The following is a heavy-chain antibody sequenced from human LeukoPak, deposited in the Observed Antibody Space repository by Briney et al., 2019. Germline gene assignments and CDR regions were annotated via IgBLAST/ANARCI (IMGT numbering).Heavy chain of an antibody. CDR1: GFSFSTYW. CDR3: ALGTKPLSYHFFDY. Sequence: GGSLRLSCAASGFSFSTYWMHWVRQAPGRELVWVSRINSDGSSTTYADSVKGRFTLSRDNAKNTLYLQMNSLRAEDTAVYYCALGTKPLSYHFFDYWGQGALVTVSS. V-gene: IGHV3-74*03. D-gene: IGHD1-7*01. CDR2: INSDGSST. J-gene: IGHJ4*02.